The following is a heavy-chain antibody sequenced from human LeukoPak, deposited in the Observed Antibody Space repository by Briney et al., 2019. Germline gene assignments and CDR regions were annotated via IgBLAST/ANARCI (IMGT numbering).Heavy chain of an antibody. V-gene: IGHV3-30*01. CDR1: GFTFSNYA. D-gene: IGHD1-14*01. Sequence: GRSLRLSCAASGFTFSNYAMHWVRQAPGKGLEWVAVISYDGSNKYYADSVKGRFTISRDNSKNTLYLQMNSLRAEDTAVYYCAREAGEPDLNFDYWGQGTLVTVSS. CDR2: ISYDGSNK. J-gene: IGHJ4*02. CDR3: AREAGEPDLNFDY.